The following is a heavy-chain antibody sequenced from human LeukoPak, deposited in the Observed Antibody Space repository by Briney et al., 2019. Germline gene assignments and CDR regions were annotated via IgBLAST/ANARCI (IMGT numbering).Heavy chain of an antibody. D-gene: IGHD6-6*01. Sequence: SETLSLTCTVSGGSISSSSYYWGWIRQPPGKGLEWIGSIYYSGSTYYNPSLKSRVTISVDTSKNQFSLKLSSVTAADTAVYYCARDFGQLVSYWGQGTLVTVSS. CDR3: ARDFGQLVSY. V-gene: IGHV4-39*07. CDR1: GGSISSSSYY. CDR2: IYYSGST. J-gene: IGHJ4*02.